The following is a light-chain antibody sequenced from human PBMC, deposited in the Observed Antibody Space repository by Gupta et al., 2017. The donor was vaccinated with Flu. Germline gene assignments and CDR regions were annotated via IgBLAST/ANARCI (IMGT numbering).Light chain of an antibody. CDR3: QQADSFPRT. CDR1: QSGGRW. V-gene: IGKV1-12*01. J-gene: IGKJ2*02. CDR2: SAT. Sequence: GDTVASTCRASQSGGRWLAWYQQKSGKAPKLLIYSATTLQSGVPSRFSGSGSGTDFTLTINGLQPEDFATYYCQQADSFPRTFGQGTKVE.